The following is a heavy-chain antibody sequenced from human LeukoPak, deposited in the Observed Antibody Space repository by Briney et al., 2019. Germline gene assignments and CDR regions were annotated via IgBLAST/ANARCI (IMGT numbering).Heavy chain of an antibody. CDR3: ARDRYSSGWFNWSDP. CDR2: INSDGSST. J-gene: IGHJ5*02. D-gene: IGHD6-19*01. Sequence: HPGGSLRLSCAASGFTFSSYWMHWVRQAPGKGLVWVSRINSDGSSTSYADSVKGRFTISRDNAKNTLYLQMNSLRAEDTAVYYCARDRYSSGWFNWSDPWGQGTLVTVSS. V-gene: IGHV3-74*01. CDR1: GFTFSSYW.